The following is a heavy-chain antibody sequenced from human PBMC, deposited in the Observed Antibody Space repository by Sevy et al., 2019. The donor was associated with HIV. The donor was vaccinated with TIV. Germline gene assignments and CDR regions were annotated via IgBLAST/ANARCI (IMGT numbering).Heavy chain of an antibody. V-gene: IGHV3-23*01. CDR1: GFPFSNYA. CDR3: AKRRGQSGLSGGGANYGWDV. J-gene: IGHJ6*02. Sequence: GGSLRLSCAASGFPFSNYAMSWIRQAPGKGLEWVSTLIGGGSRTYYADSVTGRFTISRDNSKNTLYLQMNSLRPDDTAIYYCAKRRGQSGLSGGGANYGWDVCGHGTTVTVSS. CDR2: LIGGGSRT. D-gene: IGHD2-15*01.